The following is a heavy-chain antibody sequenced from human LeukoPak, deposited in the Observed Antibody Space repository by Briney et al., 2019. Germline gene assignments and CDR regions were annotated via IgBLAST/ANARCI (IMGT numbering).Heavy chain of an antibody. J-gene: IGHJ4*02. D-gene: IGHD3-9*01. V-gene: IGHV1-18*04. CDR1: GYTFTSYG. CDR2: ISTYNGNT. Sequence: ASVKVSCKASGYTFTSYGISWVRQAPGQGLECMGWISTYNGNTNYAQKLQGRVTMTTDTSTSTAYMELRSLRSDDTAVYYCARVKQGDILTGFVSFDYWGQGTLVTVSS. CDR3: ARVKQGDILTGFVSFDY.